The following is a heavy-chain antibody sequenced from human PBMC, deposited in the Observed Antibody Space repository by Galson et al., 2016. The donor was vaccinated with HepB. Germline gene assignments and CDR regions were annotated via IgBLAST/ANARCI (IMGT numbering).Heavy chain of an antibody. Sequence: ETLSLTCAVYGGSFSGYYWSWIRQPPGKGLEWIGEINHSGSTNYNPSLKSRVTISVDTSKNQFSLKLSSVTAADTAVYYCAINSVVVVMAATQMIAWFAPGAQGTLVTVPS. V-gene: IGHV4-34*01. CDR3: AINSVVVVMAATQMIAWFAP. D-gene: IGHD2-15*01. CDR2: INHSGST. J-gene: IGHJ5*02. CDR1: GGSFSGYY.